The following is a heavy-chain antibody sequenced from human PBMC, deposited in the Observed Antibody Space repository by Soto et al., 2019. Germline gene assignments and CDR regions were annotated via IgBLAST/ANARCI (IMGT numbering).Heavy chain of an antibody. D-gene: IGHD1-1*01. V-gene: IGHV1-46*01. CDR2: INPNTGST. J-gene: IGHJ6*01. CDR3: ARDTNFSLTFQYYGMDV. Sequence: QVQLVQSGAEVKKPGASVKISCKASGYTFTTYYVHWVRLAPGQGLEWMGIINPNTGSTSSAQKFRGRISVTRDTSTSTVYMELYSLGSEDTAVYYCARDTNFSLTFQYYGMDVWGQGTTVTVSS. CDR1: GYTFTTYY.